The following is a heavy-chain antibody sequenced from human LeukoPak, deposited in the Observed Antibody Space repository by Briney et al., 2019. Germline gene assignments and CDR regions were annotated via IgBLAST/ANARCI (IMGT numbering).Heavy chain of an antibody. Sequence: SETLSLTCTVSGGSISNYYWSWIRQPPGKGLEWIGYIYNSGHTNYNPSLKSRVTISEDTSKNQLSLKLSSVTAADTAVYYCARSAVTTSRYFQHWGQGTLVTVSS. D-gene: IGHD4-17*01. CDR1: GGSISNYY. V-gene: IGHV4-59*01. CDR2: IYNSGHT. CDR3: ARSAVTTSRYFQH. J-gene: IGHJ1*01.